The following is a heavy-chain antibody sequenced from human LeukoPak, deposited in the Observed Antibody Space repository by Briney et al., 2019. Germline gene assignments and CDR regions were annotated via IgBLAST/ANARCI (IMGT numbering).Heavy chain of an antibody. D-gene: IGHD3-16*01. CDR1: GGSLSSYP. CDR2: IYSSGSS. V-gene: IGHV4-4*07. J-gene: IGHJ4*02. CDR3: AREGGGFDY. Sequence: SETLSLTCSVSGGSLSSYPWSWIRQPAGKGLDWIGRIYSSGSSKYNPSLKSRVIMSVDTSKNQFSLKLTSVTAADTAVYYCAREGGGFDYWGQGTLVTVSS.